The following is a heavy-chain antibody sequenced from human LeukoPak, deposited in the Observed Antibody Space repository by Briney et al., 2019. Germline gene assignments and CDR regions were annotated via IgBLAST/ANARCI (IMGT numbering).Heavy chain of an antibody. D-gene: IGHD2/OR15-2a*01. Sequence: SETLSLTCAVSGGSFGDFYWSWIRQPPGKGLEWIGEINHSGYTNYYPSLKSRVTISVDTSKDQFSLRLSSVTAADTAVYYCARNDYFGINNGMDVWGQGTTVTVS. CDR3: ARNDYFGINNGMDV. CDR1: GGSFGDFY. CDR2: INHSGYT. J-gene: IGHJ6*02. V-gene: IGHV4-34*01.